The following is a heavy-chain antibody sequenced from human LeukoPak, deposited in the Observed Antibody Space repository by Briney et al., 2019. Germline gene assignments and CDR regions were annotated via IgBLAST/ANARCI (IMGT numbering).Heavy chain of an antibody. J-gene: IGHJ4*02. CDR2: MNPNSGNA. V-gene: IGHV1-8*01. CDR1: GYTFTSYD. CDR3: ASSGLYPNINDY. D-gene: IGHD3-16*02. Sequence: ASVKVSCKASGYTFTSYDINWVRQATGQGLEWMGWMNPNSGNAGYAQKFQGRVTMTRNTSISTAYMELSSLRSEDTAVYYCASSGLYPNINDYWGQGTLVTVSS.